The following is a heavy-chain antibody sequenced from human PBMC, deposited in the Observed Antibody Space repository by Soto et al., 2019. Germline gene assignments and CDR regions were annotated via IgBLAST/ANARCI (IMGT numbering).Heavy chain of an antibody. V-gene: IGHV4-59*01. CDR1: GVSLSTYY. CDR2: IYYSGST. CDR3: ARDRDSSGYWVGMDV. Sequence: LSLTCNGSGVSLSTYYWGWIRQPPGKGLEWIGYIYYSGSTNYNPSLKSRVTISVDTSKNQFSLKLSSVTAADTAVYYCARDRDSSGYWVGMDVWGQGTTVTVSS. J-gene: IGHJ6*02. D-gene: IGHD3-22*01.